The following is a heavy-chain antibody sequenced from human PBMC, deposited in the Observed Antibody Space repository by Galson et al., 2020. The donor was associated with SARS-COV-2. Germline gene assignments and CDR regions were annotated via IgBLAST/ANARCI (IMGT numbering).Heavy chain of an antibody. J-gene: IGHJ3*02. D-gene: IGHD6-19*01. CDR3: ARSIAVAAYDAFDI. V-gene: IGHV4-39*01. CDR1: GGSISSSSYY. Sequence: ETSETLSLTCTVSGGSISSSSYYWGWIRQPPGKGLEWIGSIYYSGSTYYNPSLKSRVTISVDTSKNQFSLKLSSVTAADTAVYYCARSIAVAAYDAFDIWGQGTMVTVSS. CDR2: IYYSGST.